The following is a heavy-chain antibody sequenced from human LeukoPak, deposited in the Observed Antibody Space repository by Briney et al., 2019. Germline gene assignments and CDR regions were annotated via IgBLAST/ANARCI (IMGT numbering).Heavy chain of an antibody. V-gene: IGHV1-2*02. CDR3: VTTTVTHTRDP. Sequence: GASVKVSCRASGNDFSDFYFNWVRQAPGRGLEWVGWINPHSRATHYAQRFRGRVTMDASITTAYMELNRPTSDDTAVYYCVTTTVTHTRDPWGQGTLVTVSS. D-gene: IGHD1-1*01. J-gene: IGHJ5*02. CDR2: INPHSRAT. CDR1: GNDFSDFY.